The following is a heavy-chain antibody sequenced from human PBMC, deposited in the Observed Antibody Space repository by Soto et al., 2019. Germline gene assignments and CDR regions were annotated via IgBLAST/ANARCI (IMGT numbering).Heavy chain of an antibody. V-gene: IGHV2-5*02. J-gene: IGHJ4*02. Sequence: QITLKESGPALVKPTQTLTLTCTLSGVSLSTSEMGVGWIRQPPGKALGWLGIIYGDDDTRNRPSLKSRLTITRDTSKNQVVLTLTDMDPADTATYYCAHRRERGRVIPAPYFDFWGQGVPVTVSS. CDR2: IYGDDDT. CDR3: AHRRERGRVIPAPYFDF. CDR1: GVSLSTSEMG. D-gene: IGHD1-1*01.